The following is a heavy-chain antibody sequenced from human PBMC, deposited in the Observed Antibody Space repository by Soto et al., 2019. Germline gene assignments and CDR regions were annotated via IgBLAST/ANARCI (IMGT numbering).Heavy chain of an antibody. CDR3: ERVPTVTTSFDY. CDR2: IYYSGST. J-gene: IGHJ4*02. V-gene: IGHV4-39*07. Sequence: SETQPLTCTVSGGSIINTSYYRGRIRKHPGKGVEWIGSIYYSGSTNYNPSLKSRVTISVDTSKNQYSLKLSSVTAADTAVYYCERVPTVTTSFDYWGQGTLVTVSS. CDR1: GGSIINTSYY. D-gene: IGHD4-4*01.